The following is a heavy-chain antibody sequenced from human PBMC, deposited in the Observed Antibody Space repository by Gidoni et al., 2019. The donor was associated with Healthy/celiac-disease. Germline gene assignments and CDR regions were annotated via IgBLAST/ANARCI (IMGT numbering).Heavy chain of an antibody. CDR3: AFRGSSAPSWFDP. Sequence: EVQLVESGGGLVKPGGSLRLSCAASGFTFSIYSMNWVRQAPGKGLEWVSSISSSSSYIYYADSVKGRFTISRDNAKNSLYLQMNNLRAEDTAVYYCAFRGSSAPSWFDPWGQGTLVTVSS. J-gene: IGHJ5*02. CDR2: ISSSSSYI. CDR1: GFTFSIYS. D-gene: IGHD6-6*01. V-gene: IGHV3-21*01.